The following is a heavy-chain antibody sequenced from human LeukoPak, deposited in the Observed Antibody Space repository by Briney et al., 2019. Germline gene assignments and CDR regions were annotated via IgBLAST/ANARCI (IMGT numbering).Heavy chain of an antibody. Sequence: GASLQISCQGSGYNFTNNWIAWVRPLPGKGLEWMGIIYPGDSDTRYSPSFEGQVAISADKSISTAYLQWSSLKASDTAIYYCARRGYSGSYSDYWGQGTLVTVSS. CDR2: IYPGDSDT. D-gene: IGHD5-12*01. V-gene: IGHV5-51*01. J-gene: IGHJ4*02. CDR1: GYNFTNNW. CDR3: ARRGYSGSYSDY.